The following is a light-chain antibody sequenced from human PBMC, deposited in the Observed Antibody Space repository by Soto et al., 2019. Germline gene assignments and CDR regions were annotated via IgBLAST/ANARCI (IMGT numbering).Light chain of an antibody. J-gene: IGLJ2*01. Sequence: QSALTQPASVSGSPGQSINISGTGTSSDIGGFNYVSWYQQHPGKARKLMIYEVSNRPSGVSNRFSGSKSGNTASLTISGLQAEDEADYYCSSYTSSSTLMIFGGGTKLTVL. CDR1: SSDIGGFNY. V-gene: IGLV2-14*01. CDR3: SSYTSSSTLMI. CDR2: EVS.